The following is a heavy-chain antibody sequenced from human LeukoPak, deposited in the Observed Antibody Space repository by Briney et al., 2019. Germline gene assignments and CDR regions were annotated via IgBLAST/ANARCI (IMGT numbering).Heavy chain of an antibody. V-gene: IGHV4-38-2*01. D-gene: IGHD1-26*01. CDR2: IYHSGST. CDR1: SYSISGGYY. J-gene: IGHJ4*02. Sequence: PSETLSLTCAVSSYSISGGYYWGWIRQPPGKGLEWIGSIYHSGSTYYNPSLKSRLTISVDTSRNQFSLKLTSVTAADTAVYYCARQGYLNYFDSWGQGTLVTVSS. CDR3: ARQGYLNYFDS.